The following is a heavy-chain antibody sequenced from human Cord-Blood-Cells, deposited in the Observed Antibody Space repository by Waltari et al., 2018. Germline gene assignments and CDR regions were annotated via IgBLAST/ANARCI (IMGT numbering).Heavy chain of an antibody. D-gene: IGHD6-13*01. CDR3: ARYSSSWPYAFDI. V-gene: IGHV4-59*08. Sequence: QVQLQESGPGLVKPSETLSLTCTVSGGSISSYYWSWIRQPPGKGLEWIGYTYYSGSTTYNPSLKSRVTISVDTSKNQFSLKLSSVTAADTAVYYCARYSSSWPYAFDIWGQGTMVTVSS. CDR2: TYYSGST. CDR1: GGSISSYY. J-gene: IGHJ3*02.